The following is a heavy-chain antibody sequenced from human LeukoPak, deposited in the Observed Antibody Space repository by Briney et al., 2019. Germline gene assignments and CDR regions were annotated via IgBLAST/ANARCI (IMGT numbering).Heavy chain of an antibody. CDR1: GGSFSGYY. Sequence: SETLSLTCAVYGGSFSGYYWSWIRQPPGKGLEWIGEINHSGSTNYNPSLKSRGTISVDTTKNQFSLKLSSVSAADAAVYYCARGAEGAACPRGIWGQGTLVTVSS. V-gene: IGHV4-34*01. CDR3: ARGAEGAACPRGI. CDR2: INHSGST. D-gene: IGHD6-6*01. J-gene: IGHJ4*02.